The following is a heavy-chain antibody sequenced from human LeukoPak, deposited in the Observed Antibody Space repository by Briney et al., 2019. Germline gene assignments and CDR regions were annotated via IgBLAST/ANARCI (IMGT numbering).Heavy chain of an antibody. J-gene: IGHJ6*03. V-gene: IGHV1-2*02. CDR3: ARASRDVTTLRRYMDV. D-gene: IGHD4-17*01. CDR2: INPNSGGK. CDR1: GYTFTGYY. Sequence: SVKVSCKASGYTFTGYYMNWVRQAPGQGLKWMGWINPNSGGKYYAQKFQGRFTMTRNKPINAAYLALSRLRADDTALSYCARASRDVTTLRRYMDVWGKGTTVTVSS.